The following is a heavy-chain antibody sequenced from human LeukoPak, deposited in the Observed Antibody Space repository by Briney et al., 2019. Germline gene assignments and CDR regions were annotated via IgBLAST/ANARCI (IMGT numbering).Heavy chain of an antibody. J-gene: IGHJ6*04. CDR2: ICYSGST. V-gene: IGHV4-39*01. D-gene: IGHD6-19*01. CDR3: ASLFSRGWASNFGFDV. CDR1: GGSISTDASY. Sequence: SETLSLTRTVSGGSISTDASYWAWIRQPPGKGLEGIGSICYSGSTYYTSSLQSPVTLSVDTSKNPFSLNMRSVTAAATAVFSCASLFSRGWASNFGFDVWGKGTTVTVST.